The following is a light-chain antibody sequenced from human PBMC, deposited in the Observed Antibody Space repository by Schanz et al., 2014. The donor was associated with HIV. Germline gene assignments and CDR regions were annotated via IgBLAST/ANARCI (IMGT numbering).Light chain of an antibody. Sequence: IQMTQSPSTVSTSVGDRVTITCRASQTIGRLLAWYQQKPGRAPKLLIYQASILETGVPSRFSGSGSGTSFTLTISSLQPDDFATYYCQQCVTYPYTFGHGTKLDIK. CDR1: QTIGRL. V-gene: IGKV1-5*03. CDR3: QQCVTYPYT. J-gene: IGKJ2*01. CDR2: QAS.